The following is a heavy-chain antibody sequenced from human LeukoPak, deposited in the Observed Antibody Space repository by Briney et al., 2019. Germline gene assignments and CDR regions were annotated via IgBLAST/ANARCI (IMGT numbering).Heavy chain of an antibody. Sequence: ASVKVSCKASGYTFTSYYMHWVRQAPGQGLEWMGIINPSGGSTSYAQKFQGRVTMTRDTSTSTVYMELSSLRSEGTAVYYCARVYYDILTGYYLPDYWGQGTLVTVSS. CDR2: INPSGGST. J-gene: IGHJ4*02. CDR3: ARVYYDILTGYYLPDY. CDR1: GYTFTSYY. V-gene: IGHV1-46*01. D-gene: IGHD3-9*01.